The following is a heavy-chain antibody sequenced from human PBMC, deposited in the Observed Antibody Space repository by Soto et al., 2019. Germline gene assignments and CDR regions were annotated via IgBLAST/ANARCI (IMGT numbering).Heavy chain of an antibody. CDR3: ARWNLAGPTIDAFDL. J-gene: IGHJ3*01. CDR2: IWYHGNKE. Sequence: QEQLVESGGGVVQPGRSLRLSCAASGFTFSRNGMHWIRQAPGKGLEWVAIIWYHGNKENYADSVRGRFTISRDNSKNTVYLQMDSLGVEDTAVYYCARWNLAGPTIDAFDLWGQGTLVTVSS. D-gene: IGHD5-12*01. V-gene: IGHV3-33*01. CDR1: GFTFSRNG.